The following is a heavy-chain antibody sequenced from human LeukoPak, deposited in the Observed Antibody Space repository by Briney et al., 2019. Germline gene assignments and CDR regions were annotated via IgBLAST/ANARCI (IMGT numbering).Heavy chain of an antibody. Sequence: GGSLRLSCAASGFTFSSYDMHWVRQATGKGLEWVSAIDTAGDTYYPGSVKGRFTISRENANNSLYLQMNSLRAGDTAVYYCARVLTVRSGGYDAFDIWGQGTMVTVSS. D-gene: IGHD6-25*01. V-gene: IGHV3-13*01. CDR3: ARVLTVRSGGYDAFDI. J-gene: IGHJ3*02. CDR1: GFTFSSYD. CDR2: IDTAGDT.